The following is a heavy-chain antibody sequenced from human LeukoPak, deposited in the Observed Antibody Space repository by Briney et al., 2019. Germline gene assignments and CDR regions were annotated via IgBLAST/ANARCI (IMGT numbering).Heavy chain of an antibody. D-gene: IGHD2-2*01. V-gene: IGHV4-59*01. CDR3: ARDPVDQPYWFFDL. CDR2: IYYSGST. Sequence: SETLSLTCTVSGGSISSYYWSWIRQPPGKGLEWIGYIYYSGSTNYNPSPKSRVTISVDTSKKQFSLKLSSVTAADTAVYYCARDPVDQPYWFFDLWGRGTLVTVSS. CDR1: GGSISSYY. J-gene: IGHJ2*01.